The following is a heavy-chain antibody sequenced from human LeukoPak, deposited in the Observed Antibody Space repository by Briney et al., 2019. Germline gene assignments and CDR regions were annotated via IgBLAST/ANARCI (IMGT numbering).Heavy chain of an antibody. J-gene: IGHJ5*02. CDR3: ARSVGSTNWFDP. CDR2: ISYD. CDR1: GFTLSNYA. V-gene: IGHV3-30*04. D-gene: IGHD1-26*01. Sequence: PGGSLRLSCAASGFTLSNYAMHWVRQAPGKGLEWVAVISYDEADSVKGRFTISRDNSKNTLYLQMNSLRAEDTGVYYCARSVGSTNWFDPWGQGTLVTVSS.